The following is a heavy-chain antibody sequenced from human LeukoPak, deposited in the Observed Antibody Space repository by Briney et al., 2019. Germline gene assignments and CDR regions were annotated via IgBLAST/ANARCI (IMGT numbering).Heavy chain of an antibody. D-gene: IGHD1-14*01. Sequence: GGSLRLSCAASGFTFSSYAMHRVRQAPGKGLEYVSAISSNGGSTYYANSVKGRFTISRDNSKNTLYLRMGSLRAEDMAVYYCARRTSRGFDPWGQGTLVTVSS. CDR3: ARRTSRGFDP. CDR2: ISSNGGST. CDR1: GFTFSSYA. J-gene: IGHJ5*02. V-gene: IGHV3-64*01.